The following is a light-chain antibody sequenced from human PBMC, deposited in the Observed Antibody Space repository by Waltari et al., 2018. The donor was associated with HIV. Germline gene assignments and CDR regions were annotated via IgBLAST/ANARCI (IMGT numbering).Light chain of an antibody. CDR2: KDT. V-gene: IGLV3-25*03. J-gene: IGLJ1*01. CDR1: ALPKQY. Sequence: SYDLTQPPSVSVSPGQTARITCSGNALPKQYAYCYQQKPGQAPVLLIYKDTERPSGIPGRFSGSSSGTTVTLTISGVQAEDEADYYCQSADTTGSLYVFGTGTKVTV. CDR3: QSADTTGSLYV.